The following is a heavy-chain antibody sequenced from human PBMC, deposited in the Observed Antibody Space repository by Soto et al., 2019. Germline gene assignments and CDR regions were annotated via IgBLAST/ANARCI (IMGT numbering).Heavy chain of an antibody. V-gene: IGHV1-18*01. J-gene: IGHJ4*02. CDR1: GYTFTSYG. CDR2: ISAYNGNT. D-gene: IGHD3-22*01. Sequence: GLVKVSCKASGYTFTSYGISWVRQAPGQGLEWMGWISAYNGNTNYAQRLQGRVTMTTDTSTSTAYMELRSLRSDDTAVYYCARVSYYDSSGPYYFDYWGQGTLVTVSS. CDR3: ARVSYYDSSGPYYFDY.